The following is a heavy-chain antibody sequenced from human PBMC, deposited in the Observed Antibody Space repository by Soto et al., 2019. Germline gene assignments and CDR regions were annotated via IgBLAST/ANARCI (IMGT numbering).Heavy chain of an antibody. CDR1: GFTFSDYY. CDR3: AGGRVDTTMVTYHYYYGMDV. CDR2: ISSSGSTI. J-gene: IGHJ6*02. V-gene: IGHV3-11*01. Sequence: QVQLVESGGGLVKPGGSLRLSCVASGFTFSDYYMSWIRQAPGKGLEWVSYISSSGSTIYYADSVKGRFTISRDNAKNSLYLQMNSLRAEDTAVYYCAGGRVDTTMVTYHYYYGMDVWGQGTTVTVSS. D-gene: IGHD5-18*01.